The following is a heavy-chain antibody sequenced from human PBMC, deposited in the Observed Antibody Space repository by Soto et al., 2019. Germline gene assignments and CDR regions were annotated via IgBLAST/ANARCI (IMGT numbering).Heavy chain of an antibody. CDR3: ARDLTREEFDY. D-gene: IGHD7-27*01. CDR2: IYYSGST. CDR1: GGSISSGGYS. J-gene: IGHJ4*02. V-gene: IGHV4-30-2*05. Sequence: SETLSLTCAVSGGSISSGGYSWSWIRQPPGKGLEWIGYIYYSGSTYYNPSLKSRVTISVDTSKNQFSLKLSSVTAADTAVYYCARDLTREEFDYWGQGTLVTVSS.